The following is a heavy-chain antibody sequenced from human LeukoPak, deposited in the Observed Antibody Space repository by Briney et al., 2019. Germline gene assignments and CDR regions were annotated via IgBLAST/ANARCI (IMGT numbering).Heavy chain of an antibody. V-gene: IGHV4-34*01. J-gene: IGHJ5*02. CDR3: ARRPTDDPNWFDP. CDR1: GGSFSGYY. CDR2: IYHSGST. Sequence: RPSETLSLTCAVYGGSFSGYYWSWIRQPPGKGLEWIGYIYHSGSTYYNPSLKSRVTISVDRSKNQFSLKLSSVTAADTAVYYCARRPTDDPNWFDPWGQGTLVTVSS. D-gene: IGHD1-1*01.